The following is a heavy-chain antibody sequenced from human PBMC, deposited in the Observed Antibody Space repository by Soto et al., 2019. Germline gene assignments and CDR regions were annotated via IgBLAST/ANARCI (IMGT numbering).Heavy chain of an antibody. D-gene: IGHD1-26*01. CDR1: GLTFSNYP. Sequence: QLLESGGGLVQPGGPRRLSCAASGLTFSNYPMAGVGQVPGKGREWASSISSGGGSPYYADSVKGRFTISRNNSKNTLFLQMNSLRAEDTAVYYCAKGDGRIVPRHFDYWGQGTLVTVSS. CDR3: AKGDGRIVPRHFDY. V-gene: IGHV3-23*01. CDR2: ISSGGGSP. J-gene: IGHJ4*02.